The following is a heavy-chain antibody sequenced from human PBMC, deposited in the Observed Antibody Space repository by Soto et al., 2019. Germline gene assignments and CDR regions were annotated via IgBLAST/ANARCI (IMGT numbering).Heavy chain of an antibody. D-gene: IGHD4-17*01. CDR1: GYTFTSYG. CDR3: ARVTHETAYGDYEVMGAYFDY. V-gene: IGHV1-18*01. Sequence: ASVKVSCKASGYTFTSYGISWVRQAPGQGLEWMGWISAYNGNTNYAQKLQGRVTMTTDTSTSTAYMELRSLRSDDTAVYYCARVTHETAYGDYEVMGAYFDYWGQGTLVTVSS. CDR2: ISAYNGNT. J-gene: IGHJ4*02.